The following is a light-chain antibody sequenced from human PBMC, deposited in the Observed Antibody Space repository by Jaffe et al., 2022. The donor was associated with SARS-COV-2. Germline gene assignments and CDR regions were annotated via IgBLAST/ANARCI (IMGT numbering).Light chain of an antibody. CDR3: QQSFSTPFT. CDR2: AAS. CDR1: QAITNY. Sequence: DIQMTQSPSSLSAFVGDRVTITCRASQAITNYLNWYQQKPGEAPNLLIYAASSLHSGVPSRFSGSGSGTDFRLTISSLQPEDFATYFCQQSFSTPFTFGAGTKVEIK. J-gene: IGKJ4*01. V-gene: IGKV1-39*01.